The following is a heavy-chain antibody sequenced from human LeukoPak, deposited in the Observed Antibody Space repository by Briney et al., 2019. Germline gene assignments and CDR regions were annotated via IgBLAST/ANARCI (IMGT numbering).Heavy chain of an antibody. V-gene: IGHV4-4*02. CDR1: GGSISSSNW. CDR3: ARVGDYRYFDY. Sequence: SETLSLTCAVSGGSISSSNWWSWVRQPPGKGLKWIGEIYHSGSVNYNPSLKSRVTISVDKSKNQFSLKLSSVTAADTAVYYCARVGDYRYFDYWGQGTLVTVSS. J-gene: IGHJ4*02. CDR2: IYHSGSV. D-gene: IGHD4-11*01.